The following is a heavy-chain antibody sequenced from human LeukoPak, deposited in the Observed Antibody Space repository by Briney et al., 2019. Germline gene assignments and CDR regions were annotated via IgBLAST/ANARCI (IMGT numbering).Heavy chain of an antibody. Sequence: ASVKVSCKASGYTFTGYYMHWVRQAPGQGLEWMGWINPNSGGTNYAQKFQGRVTMTRDTSISTAYMELSRLRSDDTAVYYCARSEYDFWSGFRPKAPFDYWGQGTLVTASS. CDR3: ARSEYDFWSGFRPKAPFDY. J-gene: IGHJ4*02. D-gene: IGHD3-3*01. V-gene: IGHV1-2*02. CDR1: GYTFTGYY. CDR2: INPNSGGT.